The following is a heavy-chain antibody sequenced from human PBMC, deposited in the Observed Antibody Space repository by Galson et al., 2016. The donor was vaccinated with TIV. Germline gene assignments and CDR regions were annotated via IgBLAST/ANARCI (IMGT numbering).Heavy chain of an antibody. CDR3: AKPEGDGDYSLGAAFDK. J-gene: IGHJ3*02. V-gene: IGHV3-23*01. D-gene: IGHD4-17*01. Sequence: SLRLSCAASGFSARNYVMSWVRQTPGKGLEWVSGISLSGTTTYYADSVRGRFTISRDNFKYTLYLEMKSLRAEDTAVYYCAKPEGDGDYSLGAAFDKWGQGTLVSVSS. CDR1: GFSARNYV. CDR2: ISLSGTTT.